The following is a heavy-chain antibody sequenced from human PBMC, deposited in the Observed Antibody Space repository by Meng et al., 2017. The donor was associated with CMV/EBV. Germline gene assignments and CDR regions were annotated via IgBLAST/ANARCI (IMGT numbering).Heavy chain of an antibody. Sequence: GESLKISCSASGFSFSTSWMSWVRQAPGKGLEWVANIKPDGSEKYYLDSVKGRFTISRDTAKSSLFPEMNSLRAEDTAMYYCARTQHLRFDCFNIWGQGTMVTVSS. CDR3: ARTQHLRFDCFNI. J-gene: IGHJ3*01. V-gene: IGHV3-7*01. CDR1: GFSFSTSW. CDR2: IKPDGSEK. D-gene: IGHD5-12*01.